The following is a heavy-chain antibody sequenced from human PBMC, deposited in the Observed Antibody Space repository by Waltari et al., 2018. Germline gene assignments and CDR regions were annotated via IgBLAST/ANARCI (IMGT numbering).Heavy chain of an antibody. CDR2: IIPILGIA. V-gene: IGHV1-69*08. Sequence: QVQLVQSGAEVKKPGSSVKVSCTASGGTFSSYTLSWVRRAPGQGLEWMGRIIPILGIANYAQKFQGRVTITADKSTSTAYMGLSSLRSEDTAVYYCARDPRGVGGWGQGTLVTVSS. D-gene: IGHD2-8*01. CDR1: GGTFSSYT. J-gene: IGHJ4*02. CDR3: ARDPRGVGG.